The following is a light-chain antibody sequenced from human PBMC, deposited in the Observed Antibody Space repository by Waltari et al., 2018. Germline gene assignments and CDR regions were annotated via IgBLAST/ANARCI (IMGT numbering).Light chain of an antibody. V-gene: IGKV1-12*01. Sequence: DIQMTQSPSSVSASVGDRVTIPCRASRDISRWLAWYHQKPGKAPKFHIYDASTLQSGVPSRFSGSGSGREFTLTITSLQPEDFSTYYCQQGNDFPLTFGGGTKVEMK. CDR2: DAS. CDR1: RDISRW. J-gene: IGKJ4*01. CDR3: QQGNDFPLT.